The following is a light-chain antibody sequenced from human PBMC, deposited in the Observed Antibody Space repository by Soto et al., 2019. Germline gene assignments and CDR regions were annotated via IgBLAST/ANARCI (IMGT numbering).Light chain of an antibody. V-gene: IGKV1-9*01. Sequence: DIQLTQSPSLLSASVGDRVTITCRASQGIRNYLAWYQQRPAKAPELLIYAASTLQTGVPPRFSGSGSGTEFTLRISNLQPEDFATYYCQQYSNWPPVTFGGGTKVEIK. CDR2: AAS. J-gene: IGKJ4*01. CDR3: QQYSNWPPVT. CDR1: QGIRNY.